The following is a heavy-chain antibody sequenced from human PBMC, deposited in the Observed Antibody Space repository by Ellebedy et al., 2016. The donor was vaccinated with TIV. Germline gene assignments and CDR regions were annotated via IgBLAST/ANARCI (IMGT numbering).Heavy chain of an antibody. CDR3: ARGGATSSRYWRN. J-gene: IGHJ4*02. D-gene: IGHD2-2*01. CDR2: IREDGGDK. Sequence: GESLKISCATSGFSFSDYWLAWVRQAPGKGLEWVANIREDGGDKYYLDSVKGRFTIFRDNAKSSLYLQMNSLRAEDTDVYYCARGGATSSRYWRNWGQGALVTVSS. CDR1: GFSFSDYW. V-gene: IGHV3-7*01.